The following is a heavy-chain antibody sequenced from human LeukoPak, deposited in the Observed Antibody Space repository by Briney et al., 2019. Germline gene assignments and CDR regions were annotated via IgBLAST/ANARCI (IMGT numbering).Heavy chain of an antibody. CDR2: INHSGST. V-gene: IGHV4-34*01. J-gene: IGHJ4*02. D-gene: IGHD4-17*01. Sequence: SETLSLTCAVYGGSFSGYYWSWIRQPPGKGLEWIGEINHSGSTNYNPSLKSRVTISVDTSKNQFSLKLSSVTAADTAVYYCARLSSPYYGDYGYWGQGTLVTVSS. CDR3: ARLSSPYYGDYGY. CDR1: GGSFSGYY.